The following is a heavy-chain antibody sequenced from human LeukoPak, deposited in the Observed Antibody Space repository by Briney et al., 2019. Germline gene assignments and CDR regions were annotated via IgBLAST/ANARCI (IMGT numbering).Heavy chain of an antibody. D-gene: IGHD5-18*01. CDR2: IYYSGST. V-gene: IGHV4-59*11. CDR1: AGSISSHF. CDR3: ARGGGYSYDYYFDY. Sequence: SETLSLTCIVSAGSISSHFWSWMRQPPGKGLEWIGYIYYSGSTNYNPSLKSRVTISVDTSKNQFSLKLSSVTAADTAVYYCARGGGYSYDYYFDYWGQGTLVTVSS. J-gene: IGHJ4*02.